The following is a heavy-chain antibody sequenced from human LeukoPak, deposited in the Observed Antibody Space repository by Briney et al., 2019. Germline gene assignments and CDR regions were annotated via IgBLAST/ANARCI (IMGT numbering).Heavy chain of an antibody. CDR1: GGSISSYY. D-gene: IGHD6-13*01. CDR2: IYYSGST. CDR3: ARGRFIAAAGRKRNFDY. J-gene: IGHJ4*02. Sequence: SETLSLTCTVSGGSISSYYWSWIRQPPGKGLEWIGYIYYSGSTNYNPSLKSRVTISVDTSKNQFSLKLSSVTAADTAVYYCARGRFIAAAGRKRNFDYWGQGTLVTVSS. V-gene: IGHV4-59*12.